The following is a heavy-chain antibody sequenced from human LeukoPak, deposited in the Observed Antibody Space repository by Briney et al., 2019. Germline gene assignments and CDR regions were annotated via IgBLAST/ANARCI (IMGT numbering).Heavy chain of an antibody. CDR1: GIAFENYA. D-gene: IGHD3-9*01. Sequence: PGGSLRLSCAASGIAFENYAMNWVRQAPGKGLEWASLIGEDGSTTWYADSVKGRFTISRDNGKNSLYLHMNSLRPEDTALYYCAKGFSILTSKHYFYYHGFDVWGQGTPVTVSS. V-gene: IGHV3-43*02. J-gene: IGHJ6*02. CDR3: AKGFSILTSKHYFYYHGFDV. CDR2: IGEDGSTT.